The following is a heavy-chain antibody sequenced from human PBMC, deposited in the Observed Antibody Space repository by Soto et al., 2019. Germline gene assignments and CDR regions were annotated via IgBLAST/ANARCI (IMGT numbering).Heavy chain of an antibody. CDR3: VRDDFSFDY. CDR1: GFTFSRYW. Sequence: GGSLRLSCAASGFTFSRYWMNWVRQTPGKGLVWVSRIDSDGTDTDYADPVKGRSTISRDNAKNTLYLQMNGLRAEDTAVYYCVRDDFSFDYWGQGTLVTVSS. CDR2: IDSDGTDT. V-gene: IGHV3-74*01. J-gene: IGHJ4*02. D-gene: IGHD4-4*01.